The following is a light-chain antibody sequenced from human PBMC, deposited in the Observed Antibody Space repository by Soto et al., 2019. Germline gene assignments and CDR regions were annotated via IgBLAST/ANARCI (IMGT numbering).Light chain of an antibody. CDR1: SSDVGGYNY. V-gene: IGLV2-11*01. CDR2: DVS. J-gene: IGLJ1*01. Sequence: QSVLTQPRSVSGSPGQSVTISCTGTSSDVGGYNYVSWYQQHPGKAPKLMIYDVSKRPSGVPDRFSGSKSGNTASLTISGLQAEDEADYYCCSYAGSYTFPYVFGTGTKVTLL. CDR3: CSYAGSYTFPYV.